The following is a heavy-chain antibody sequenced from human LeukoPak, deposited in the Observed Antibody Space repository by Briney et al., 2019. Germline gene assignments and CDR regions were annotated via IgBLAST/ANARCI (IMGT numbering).Heavy chain of an antibody. CDR3: ARGLRGWGLNSD. CDR2: ISSSSSYI. D-gene: IGHD6-19*01. Sequence: GGSPRLSCAASGFTFSSYSMNWVRQAPGKGLEWVSSISSSSSYIYYADSVKGRFTISRDNAKNSLYLQMNSLRAEDTAVYYCARGLRGWGLNSDWGQGTLVTVSS. J-gene: IGHJ4*02. CDR1: GFTFSSYS. V-gene: IGHV3-21*01.